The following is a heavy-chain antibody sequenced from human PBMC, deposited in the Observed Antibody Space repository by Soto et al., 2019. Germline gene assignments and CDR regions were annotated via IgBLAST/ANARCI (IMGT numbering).Heavy chain of an antibody. CDR2: ISSSGSTI. V-gene: IGHV3-48*03. Sequence: PGGALRLSCAASGFTFSSYEMNWVRQAPGKGLEWVSYISSSGSTIYYADSVKGRFTIFRDNAKNSLYLQMNSLRAEDTAVYYCAREQYDFWSGYYTAHDAFDIWGQGTMVTVSS. J-gene: IGHJ3*02. CDR3: AREQYDFWSGYYTAHDAFDI. CDR1: GFTFSSYE. D-gene: IGHD3-3*01.